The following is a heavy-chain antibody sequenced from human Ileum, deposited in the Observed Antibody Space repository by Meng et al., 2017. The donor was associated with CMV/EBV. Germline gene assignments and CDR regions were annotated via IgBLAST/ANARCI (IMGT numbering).Heavy chain of an antibody. D-gene: IGHD4-11*01. CDR2: IKQDGSER. J-gene: IGHJ4*02. CDR1: GFTFSSYW. CDR3: ASYSNYGFDY. Sequence: GESLKISCAASGFTFSSYWMSWVRQAPGKGLEWVANIKQDGSERYYVDSVKGRFTISRDNAKNSLYLQMNSLRAEDTAVYYCASYSNYGFDYWGQGTRVTGSS. V-gene: IGHV3-7*01.